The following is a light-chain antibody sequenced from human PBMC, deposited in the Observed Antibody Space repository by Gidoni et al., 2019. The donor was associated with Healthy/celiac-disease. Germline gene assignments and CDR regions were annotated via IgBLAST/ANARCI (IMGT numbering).Light chain of an antibody. CDR2: EGS. J-gene: IGLJ1*01. CDR1: SSDVGSYNL. V-gene: IGLV2-23*01. CDR3: CSYAGSSTPLV. Sequence: QSALTQPASVSESPGQSITISCTGTSSDVGSYNLVSWYQQHPGKAPKLMIYEGSKRPSGVSNRFSGSKSGNTASLTISGLQAEDEADYYCCSYAGSSTPLVFGTGTKVTVL.